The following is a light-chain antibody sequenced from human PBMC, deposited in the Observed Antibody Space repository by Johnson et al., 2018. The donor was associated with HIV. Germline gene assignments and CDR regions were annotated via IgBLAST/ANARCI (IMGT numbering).Light chain of an antibody. Sequence: QSVLTQPPSVSAAPGQKVTISCSGSSSTIGNNYVSWYQVLPGTAPKLLIYKNNNRPSGIPDRFSASKSGTSATLGITGLQTGAEADYYCATWDRSRTIGGVFGTGTKVTVL. CDR3: ATWDRSRTIGGV. CDR2: KNN. J-gene: IGLJ1*01. CDR1: SSTIGNNY. V-gene: IGLV1-51*02.